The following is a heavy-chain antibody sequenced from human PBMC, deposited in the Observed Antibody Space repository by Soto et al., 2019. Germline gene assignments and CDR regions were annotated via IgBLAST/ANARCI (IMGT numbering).Heavy chain of an antibody. D-gene: IGHD1-7*01. V-gene: IGHV4-59*01. J-gene: IGHJ6*02. CDR3: ARVNYGYYYYGMDV. CDR1: GGSMSTYY. Sequence: QVQVQESGPGLVRPSETLSLIYTVSGGSMSTYYWTWIRQPPGKGLEWIGYIDNSGRSNYNPSLKSRVTISLDTSKNQFSLKLSFVTAADTAVYYCARVNYGYYYYGMDVWGQGTTVTVSS. CDR2: IDNSGRS.